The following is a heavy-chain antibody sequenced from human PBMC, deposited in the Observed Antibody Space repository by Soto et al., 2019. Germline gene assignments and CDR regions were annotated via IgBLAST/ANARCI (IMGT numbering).Heavy chain of an antibody. CDR3: ARMLAAAKGHFYYYGMDV. V-gene: IGHV4-31*03. D-gene: IGHD2-15*01. J-gene: IGHJ6*02. CDR1: GGSISSGGNY. Sequence: QVQLQESGPGLVKPSQTLSLICTVSGGSISSGGNYWSWIRQHPGKGLEWIGYIYYRGSTYYNPSLKSRVTISVDTSSTQSSLKLSSVTAADTAVYYCARMLAAAKGHFYYYGMDVWGQGTTVTVSS. CDR2: IYYRGST.